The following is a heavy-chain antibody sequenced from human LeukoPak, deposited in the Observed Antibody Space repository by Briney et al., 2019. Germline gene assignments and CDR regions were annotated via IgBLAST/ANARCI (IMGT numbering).Heavy chain of an antibody. V-gene: IGHV3-48*02. CDR1: GFTFSSYS. Sequence: PGVSLRLSCAASGFTFSSYSMNWVRQAPGKGLEWVSYISSSSSTIYYADSVKGRFTISRDNAKNSLYLQLNSLRDEDTAVYYCASGPYSSSWYPGADYWGQGTLVTVSS. CDR3: ASGPYSSSWYPGADY. J-gene: IGHJ4*02. CDR2: ISSSSSTI. D-gene: IGHD6-13*01.